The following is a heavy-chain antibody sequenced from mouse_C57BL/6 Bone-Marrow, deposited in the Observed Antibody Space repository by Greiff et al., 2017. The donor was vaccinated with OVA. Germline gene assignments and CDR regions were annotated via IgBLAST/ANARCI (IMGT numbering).Heavy chain of an antibody. V-gene: IGHV1-42*01. CDR2: FNPSTGGT. J-gene: IGHJ1*03. D-gene: IGHD1-1*01. Sequence: VQLQQSGPELVKPGDSVKISCKASGYSFTGYYMNWVKQSPEKSLEWIGEFNPSTGGTTYNQKFKATATLPVDKASSTAYMQLKSLTSEDSAVYDCASSSYRWWYFDVWGTGTTVTVSS. CDR3: ASSSYRWWYFDV. CDR1: GYSFTGYY.